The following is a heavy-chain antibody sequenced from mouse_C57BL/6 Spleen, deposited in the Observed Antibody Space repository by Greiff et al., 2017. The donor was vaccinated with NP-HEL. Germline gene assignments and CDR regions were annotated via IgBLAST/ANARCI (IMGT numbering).Heavy chain of an antibody. CDR1: GFTFSSYG. CDR2: ISSGGSYT. CDR3: ARHSTVVAHLYFDV. D-gene: IGHD1-1*01. Sequence: VQLQQSGGDLVKPGGSLKLSCAASGFTFSSYGMSWVRQTPDKRLEWVATISSGGSYTYYPDSVKGRFTISRDNAKNSLYLQMRSLQSEDTAMYYCARHSTVVAHLYFDVWGTGTTVTVSS. J-gene: IGHJ1*03. V-gene: IGHV5-6*01.